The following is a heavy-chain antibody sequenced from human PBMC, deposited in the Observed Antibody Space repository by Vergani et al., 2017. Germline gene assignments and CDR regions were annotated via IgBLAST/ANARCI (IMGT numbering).Heavy chain of an antibody. V-gene: IGHV3-9*01. D-gene: IGHD3-16*01. J-gene: IGHJ2*01. Sequence: VEAGGGLVQPGGSLRLSCTASGFTFQAFAFHWVRQVSGRGLEWVSGIVRNYGVKNGNSFEGRLSISRDNAKKAVFLQMNNLRHEDTALYFCVKDNDYDADGPFDLWGRGTLVTVSS. CDR2: IVRNYGVK. CDR1: GFTFQAFA. CDR3: VKDNDYDADGPFDL.